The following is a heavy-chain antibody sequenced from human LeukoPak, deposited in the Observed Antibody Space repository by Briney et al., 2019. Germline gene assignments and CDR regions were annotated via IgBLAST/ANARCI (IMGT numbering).Heavy chain of an antibody. CDR1: GFTFDDYG. CDR3: ARASVVVVAATCFDY. CDR2: INWNGGST. D-gene: IGHD2-15*01. Sequence: GGSLRLSCAASGFTFDDYGMSWVRHAPGKGLEWVSGINWNGGSTGYADSVKGRFTISRDNAKNSLYLQMNSLRAEDTAVYYCARASVVVVAATCFDYWGQGTLVTVSS. V-gene: IGHV3-20*04. J-gene: IGHJ4*02.